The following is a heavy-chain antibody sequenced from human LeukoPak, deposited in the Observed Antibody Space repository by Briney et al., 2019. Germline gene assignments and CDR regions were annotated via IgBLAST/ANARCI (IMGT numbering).Heavy chain of an antibody. V-gene: IGHV3-23*01. CDR2: ISGSGGST. D-gene: IGHD2-2*01. CDR1: RFTFSSYA. J-gene: IGHJ4*02. CDR3: AKNQLPVVVPAAMDY. Sequence: GGSLRLSCAASRFTFSSYAMSWVRQAPGKGLEWVSAISGSGGSTYYADSVKGRFTISRDNSKNTLYLQMNSLRAEDTAVYYCAKNQLPVVVPAAMDYWGQGTLVTVSS.